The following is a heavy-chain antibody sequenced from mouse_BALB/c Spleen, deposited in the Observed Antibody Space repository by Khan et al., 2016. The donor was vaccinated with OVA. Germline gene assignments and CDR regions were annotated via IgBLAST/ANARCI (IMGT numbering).Heavy chain of an antibody. D-gene: IGHD1-1*01. CDR2: VSTGGSYT. J-gene: IGHJ3*01. Sequence: EVKLVESGGDLVKPGGSLKLSCAASGFTFSTYGMSWVRQTPDKRLEWVATVSTGGSYTYYPDSVKGRFTIHRDNAKNTLYLQMSGLKSEDTAMFYCTRLAYYYDREGFAYWGQGTLVTVSA. V-gene: IGHV5-6*01. CDR3: TRLAYYYDREGFAY. CDR1: GFTFSTYG.